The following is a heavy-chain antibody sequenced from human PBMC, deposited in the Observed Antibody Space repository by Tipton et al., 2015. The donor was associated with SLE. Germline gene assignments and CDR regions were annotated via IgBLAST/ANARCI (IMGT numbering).Heavy chain of an antibody. CDR2: ISYDGSNK. D-gene: IGHD2-15*01. J-gene: IGHJ3*02. CDR3: AIEGIVVAFDAFDI. V-gene: IGHV3-30-3*01. CDR1: GFTFSRHW. Sequence: SLRLSCAASGFTFSRHWMSWVRQAPGKGLEWVAVISYDGSNKYYADSVKGRFTISRDNSKNTLYLHMSSLRVEDTAVYYCAIEGIVVAFDAFDIWGQGTMVTVSS.